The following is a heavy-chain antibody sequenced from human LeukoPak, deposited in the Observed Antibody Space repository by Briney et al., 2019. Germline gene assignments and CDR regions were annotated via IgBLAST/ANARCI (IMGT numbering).Heavy chain of an antibody. CDR3: ASTNYGEYEYFDY. Sequence: AASVKVSCKASGGTFSSYAISWVRQAPGQGLEWMGGIIPIFGTANYAQKFQGRVTITTDESTSTAYMELSSLRSEDTAVYYCASTNYGEYEYFDYWGQGTLVTVSS. J-gene: IGHJ4*02. V-gene: IGHV1-69*05. CDR2: IIPIFGTA. D-gene: IGHD4-17*01. CDR1: GGTFSSYA.